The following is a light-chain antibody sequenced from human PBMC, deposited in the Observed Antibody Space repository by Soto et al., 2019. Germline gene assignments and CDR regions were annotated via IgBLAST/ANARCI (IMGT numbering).Light chain of an antibody. CDR1: QIISTW. CDR3: QHYETYSGT. J-gene: IGKJ3*01. CDR2: RAS. V-gene: IGKV1-5*03. Sequence: DNQLTQSPSSLSASVGDRVTITCRASQIISTWLAWYQQKSGEAPKLLIYRASNLVSGVPSRFSGSGSGTEFTLTISGLQPDDFSIYYCQHYETYSGTFGPGTKVDL.